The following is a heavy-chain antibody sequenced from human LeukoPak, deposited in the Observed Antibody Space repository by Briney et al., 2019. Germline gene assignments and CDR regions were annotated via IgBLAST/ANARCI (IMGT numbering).Heavy chain of an antibody. V-gene: IGHV4-4*02. CDR2: IYHSGSP. CDR3: ARDREWELQSLRYFDY. CDR1: GGSISSNNW. D-gene: IGHD1-26*01. Sequence: SETLSLTCAVSGGSISSNNWWGWVRPPPGKGLEWIGEIYHSGSPNYNPSLKSRVTISVDKSRNHFSLNLSSVTAADTAVYYCARDREWELQSLRYFDYWGQGTLVTVSS. J-gene: IGHJ4*02.